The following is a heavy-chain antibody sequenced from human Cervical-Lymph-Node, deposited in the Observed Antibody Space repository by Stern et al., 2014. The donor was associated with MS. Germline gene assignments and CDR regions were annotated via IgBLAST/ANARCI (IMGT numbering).Heavy chain of an antibody. Sequence: ESGPTLVKPTQTLTLTCTFSGFSLSTNGLGVGWIRQPPGKALEWLAVIYWDNDKRYRASLKSRLTITKDTSRNQVVLTMTNMEPVDTGTYYCAQSDSSWYTADHWGQGTLVTVSS. J-gene: IGHJ4*02. CDR2: IYWDNDK. CDR3: AQSDSSWYTADH. D-gene: IGHD6-13*01. V-gene: IGHV2-5*02. CDR1: GFSLSTNGLG.